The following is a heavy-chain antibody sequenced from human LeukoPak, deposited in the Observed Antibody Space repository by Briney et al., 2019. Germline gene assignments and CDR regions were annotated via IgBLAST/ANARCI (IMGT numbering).Heavy chain of an antibody. Sequence: GGSLRLSCAATGFTFSSYWMHWVRQAPGKGLVWVSRINSDGSTTDYADSVKGRFTISRDNAKNTLYLQMNSLRVEDTAVYYCASQIWLGELFAHYWGQGTLVTVSP. CDR2: INSDGSTT. J-gene: IGHJ4*02. D-gene: IGHD3-10*01. CDR1: GFTFSSYW. V-gene: IGHV3-74*01. CDR3: ASQIWLGELFAHY.